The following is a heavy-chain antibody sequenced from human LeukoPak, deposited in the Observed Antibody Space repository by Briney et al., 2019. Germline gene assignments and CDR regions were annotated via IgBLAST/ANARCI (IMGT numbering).Heavy chain of an antibody. CDR3: ASLGQRRFRPENWFDP. Sequence: SETLSLTCAVYGGSFSGYYWSWIRQPPGKGLEWIGEINHSGSTNYNPSLKSRVTISVDTSKNQFSLKLSSVTAADTAVYYCASLGQRRFRPENWFDPWGQGTLVTVSS. CDR2: INHSGST. D-gene: IGHD3-3*01. CDR1: GGSFSGYY. V-gene: IGHV4-34*01. J-gene: IGHJ5*02.